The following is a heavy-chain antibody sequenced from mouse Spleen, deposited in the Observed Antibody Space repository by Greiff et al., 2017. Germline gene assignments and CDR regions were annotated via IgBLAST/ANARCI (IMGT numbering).Heavy chain of an antibody. CDR1: GFNIKDDY. D-gene: IGHD2-5*01. J-gene: IGHJ3*01. V-gene: IGHV14-4*01. Sequence: EVKVVESGAELVRPGASVKLSCTASGFNIKDDYMHWVKQRPEQGLEWIGWIDPENGDTEYASKFQGKATITADTSSNTAYLQLSSLTSEDTAVYYCTTGGYYSNYVFAYWGQGTLVTVSA. CDR2: IDPENGDT. CDR3: TTGGYYSNYVFAY.